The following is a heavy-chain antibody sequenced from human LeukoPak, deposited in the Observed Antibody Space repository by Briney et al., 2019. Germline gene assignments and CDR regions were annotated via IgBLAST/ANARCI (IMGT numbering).Heavy chain of an antibody. D-gene: IGHD3-10*01. CDR1: GFTFSRYP. Sequence: PGGSLRLSCAASGFTFSRYPMTWVRQAPGKGLEWVSTIGTSAGDTHYADSVKGRFTISRDNSKNSLYLQMDSLRAEDTAVYYCAKYYYTSGSSGGRVFDSWGQGTLVTVSS. V-gene: IGHV3-23*01. CDR3: AKYYYTSGSSGGRVFDS. CDR2: IGTSAGDT. J-gene: IGHJ4*02.